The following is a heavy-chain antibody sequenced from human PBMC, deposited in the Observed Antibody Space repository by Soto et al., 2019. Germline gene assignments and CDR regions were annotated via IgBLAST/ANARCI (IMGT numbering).Heavy chain of an antibody. CDR2: INSDGSAT. CDR3: ARPAHSTLGPWFDP. J-gene: IGHJ5*02. V-gene: IGHV3-74*01. Sequence: EVQLVESGGGLVQPGGSLRLSCVASGFTFSNYYMHWVRQAPGKGLVWVSRINSDGSATTYADFVRGRFTVSRDNAKNTLYLQMNSLRVDDTAVYFCARPAHSTLGPWFDPGGQGTLVPVSS. D-gene: IGHD6-13*01. CDR1: GFTFSNYY.